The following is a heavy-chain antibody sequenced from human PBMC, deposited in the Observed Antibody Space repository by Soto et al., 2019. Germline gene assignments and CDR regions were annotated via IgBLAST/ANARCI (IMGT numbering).Heavy chain of an antibody. D-gene: IGHD6-6*01. CDR2: IIPILGTA. Sequence: QVQLVQSGAEVKKPGSSVKVSCKASGGTFSSYAISWVRQAPGQGLEWMGGIIPILGTANYAQKFQGRVTITADKATTTAYMELSSLRSEDTDVYYCARGAALGRTHFDNWGQGPLVTVSS. V-gene: IGHV1-69*06. CDR3: ARGAALGRTHFDN. CDR1: GGTFSSYA. J-gene: IGHJ4*02.